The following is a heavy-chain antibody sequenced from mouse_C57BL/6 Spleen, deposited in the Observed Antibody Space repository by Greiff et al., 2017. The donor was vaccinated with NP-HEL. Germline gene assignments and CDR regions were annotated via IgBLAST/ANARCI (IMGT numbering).Heavy chain of an antibody. J-gene: IGHJ2*01. CDR3: ARRYYGSSGYCDY. V-gene: IGHV1-52*01. CDR1: GYTFTSYW. D-gene: IGHD1-1*01. CDR2: IDPSDSET. Sequence: QVQLQQPGAELVRPGSSVKLSCKASGYTFTSYWMHWVKQRPIQGLEWIGNIDPSDSETHYNQKFKDKATLTVDKSSSTAYMQLSSLTSEDSAVYYCARRYYGSSGYCDYWGQGTTLTVSS.